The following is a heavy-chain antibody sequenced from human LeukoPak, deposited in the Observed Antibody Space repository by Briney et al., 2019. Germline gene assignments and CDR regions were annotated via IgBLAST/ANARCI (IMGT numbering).Heavy chain of an antibody. CDR2: ISSSSSYI. V-gene: IGHV3-21*01. CDR1: GFTFSSYS. J-gene: IGHJ6*02. CDR3: AREYCSSTSCYVDYYYYGMDV. D-gene: IGHD2-2*01. Sequence: GGSLRLSCAASGFTFSSYSMNWVRQAPGKGLEWVSSISSSSSYIYYADSVKGRFTISRDNAKNSLYLQMNSLRAEDTAVFYCAREYCSSTSCYVDYYYYGMDVWGQGTTVTVSS.